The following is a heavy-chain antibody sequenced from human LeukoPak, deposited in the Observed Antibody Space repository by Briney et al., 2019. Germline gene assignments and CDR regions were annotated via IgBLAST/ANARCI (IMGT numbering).Heavy chain of an antibody. CDR1: GYTFTGYY. J-gene: IGHJ5*02. V-gene: IGHV1-2*02. CDR2: TNPNSGGT. D-gene: IGHD2-2*01. Sequence: ASVKVSCKASGYTFTGYYMHWVRQAPGQGLEWMGWTNPNSGGTNYAQKFQGRVTMTRETSISTAYMELSRLRSDDTAVYYCASPYCSSTSCYDWFDPWGQGTLVTVSS. CDR3: ASPYCSSTSCYDWFDP.